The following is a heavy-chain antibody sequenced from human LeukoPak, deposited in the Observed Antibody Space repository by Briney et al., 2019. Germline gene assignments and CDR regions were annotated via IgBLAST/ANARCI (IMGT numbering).Heavy chain of an antibody. Sequence: SETLSLTCTVSGGSISSYYWSWIRQPPGKGLEWIGYIYYSGSTNYNPSLKSRVTISVDTSKNQFSLKLSSVTAADTAVYYCATIPKGSSGWFSEDYWGQGTLVTVSP. CDR3: ATIPKGSSGWFSEDY. J-gene: IGHJ4*02. CDR1: GGSISSYY. CDR2: IYYSGST. V-gene: IGHV4-59*01. D-gene: IGHD6-19*01.